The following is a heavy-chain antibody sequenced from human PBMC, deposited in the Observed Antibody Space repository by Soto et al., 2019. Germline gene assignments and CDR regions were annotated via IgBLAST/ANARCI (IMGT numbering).Heavy chain of an antibody. CDR2: IYYSGST. D-gene: IGHD6-6*01. Sequence: TLSLTCTVSGGSISSYYWSWIRQPPGKGLEWIGYIYYSGSTNYNPSLKSRVTISVDTSKNQFSLKLSSVTAADTAVYYCAKDLTRQLAYWLDPWGQGTQVTAPQ. J-gene: IGHJ5*02. CDR3: AKDLTRQLAYWLDP. V-gene: IGHV4-59*01. CDR1: GGSISSYY.